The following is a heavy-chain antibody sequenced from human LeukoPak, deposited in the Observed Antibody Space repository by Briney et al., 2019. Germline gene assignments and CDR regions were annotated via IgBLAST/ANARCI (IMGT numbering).Heavy chain of an antibody. V-gene: IGHV3-9*01. Sequence: PGGSLRLSCAASGFTFDDHAMHWVRQAPGKGLEWVSGISWNSGSIGYADSVKGRFTISRDNAKNSLYLQMNSLRAEDTALYYCAKGLYGSGSYYSSFDYWGQGTLVTVSS. J-gene: IGHJ4*02. CDR3: AKGLYGSGSYYSSFDY. CDR1: GFTFDDHA. CDR2: ISWNSGSI. D-gene: IGHD3-10*01.